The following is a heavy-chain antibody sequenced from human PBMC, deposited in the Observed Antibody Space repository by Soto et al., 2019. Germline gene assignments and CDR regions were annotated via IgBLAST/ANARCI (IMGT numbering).Heavy chain of an antibody. CDR2: INPSGGST. CDR1: GYTFTSYY. Sequence: ASVKVSCKASGYTFTSYYMHWVRQAPGQGLEWMGIINPSGGSTSYAQKFQGRVTMTRDTSTSTVYMELSSLRSEDTAVYYCARDDTYYYGSGSYTLDYWGQGTLVTVSS. J-gene: IGHJ4*02. D-gene: IGHD3-10*01. V-gene: IGHV1-46*01. CDR3: ARDDTYYYGSGSYTLDY.